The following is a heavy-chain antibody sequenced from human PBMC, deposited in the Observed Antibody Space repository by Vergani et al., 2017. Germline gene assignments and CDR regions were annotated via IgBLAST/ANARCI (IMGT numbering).Heavy chain of an antibody. CDR2: IIPILGIA. J-gene: IGHJ4*02. V-gene: IGHV1-69*02. CDR1: GGTFSSYT. D-gene: IGHD3-3*01. CDR3: ARTPYYDQTYYFDY. Sequence: QVQLVQSGAEVKKPGSSVKVSCKASGGTFSSYTISWVRQAPGQGLEWRGRIIPILGIANYAQKFQGRVTITADKSTSTAYMELSSLRSEDTAVYYCARTPYYDQTYYFDYWGQGTLVTVSS.